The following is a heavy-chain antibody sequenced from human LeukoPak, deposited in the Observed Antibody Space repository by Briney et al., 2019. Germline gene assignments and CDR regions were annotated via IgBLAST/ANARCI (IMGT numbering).Heavy chain of an antibody. D-gene: IGHD5-18*01. J-gene: IGHJ4*02. V-gene: IGHV3-11*03. CDR1: GLTFSGHF. Sequence: GSPRLFCAAPGLTFSGHFMSWVRPAPGEGLGWVSYISRSSSHTDYADSVKGRFTISRDNAKNSLYLQMNSLRAEDAAVYYCARGGYSYVFDYWGQGTMVTVSS. CDR3: ARGGYSYVFDY. CDR2: ISRSSSHT.